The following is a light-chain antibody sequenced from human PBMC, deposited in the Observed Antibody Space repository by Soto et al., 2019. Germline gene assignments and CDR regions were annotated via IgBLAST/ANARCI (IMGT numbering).Light chain of an antibody. J-gene: IGKJ5*01. CDR1: QTVISY. Sequence: DIQVTQSPSSLSASVGDRVNITCRASQTVISYLNWYQQKPGTVPKLLIYATSNLQSGVPSRFSGRGFGTDFTLTISSLQPEDFATYYCQQSFTTPSFGQGTRLEI. V-gene: IGKV1-39*01. CDR2: ATS. CDR3: QQSFTTPS.